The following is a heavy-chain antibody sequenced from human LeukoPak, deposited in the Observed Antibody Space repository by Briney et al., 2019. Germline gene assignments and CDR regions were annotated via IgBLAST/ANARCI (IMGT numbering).Heavy chain of an antibody. D-gene: IGHD3-10*01. Sequence: GASVKVSCKASGYTFTSYGISWVRQAPGQGLEWMGWISAYNGNTNYAQKLQGRVTMTTDTSTSTAYMELRSLRSDDTAVYYCARVRDYKRFGESRLYYYYMDVWGKGTTVTISS. CDR3: ARVRDYKRFGESRLYYYYMDV. V-gene: IGHV1-18*01. CDR1: GYTFTSYG. CDR2: ISAYNGNT. J-gene: IGHJ6*03.